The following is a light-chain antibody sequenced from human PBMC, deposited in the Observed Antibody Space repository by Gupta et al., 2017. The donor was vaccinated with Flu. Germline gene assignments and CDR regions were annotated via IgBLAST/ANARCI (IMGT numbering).Light chain of an antibody. CDR3: CSYAGSTTFLYV. CDR2: EGI. CDR1: SSDVGSYYL. J-gene: IGLJ1*01. V-gene: IGLV2-23*03. Sequence: ASVSGSPGQSITISCTGTSSDVGSYYLVSWYQQHPGKAPKLIIYEGIKRPSGVSNRFSGSMSGNTAPLTISGLQAEDEADYHCCSYAGSTTFLYVFGTGTKVTVL.